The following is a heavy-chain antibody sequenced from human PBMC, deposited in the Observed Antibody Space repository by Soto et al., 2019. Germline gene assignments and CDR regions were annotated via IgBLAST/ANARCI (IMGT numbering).Heavy chain of an antibody. V-gene: IGHV5-51*01. Sequence: GESLKISCKGFGYTYPSYWIGWVRQMPGKGLEWMGIIYPEDPDTRYSPSFQGQVTISADKSISTAYLQWSSLKASDTAMYYCARRILLWSVRDAFDIWGQGTMVTVSS. CDR2: IYPEDPDT. CDR1: GYTYPSYW. J-gene: IGHJ3*02. CDR3: ARRILLWSVRDAFDI. D-gene: IGHD3-10*01.